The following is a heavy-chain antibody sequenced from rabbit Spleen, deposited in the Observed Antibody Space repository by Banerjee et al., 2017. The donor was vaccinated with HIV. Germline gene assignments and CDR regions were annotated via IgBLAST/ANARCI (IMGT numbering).Heavy chain of an antibody. CDR3: ARDTSSSFSSYGMDL. D-gene: IGHD1-1*01. J-gene: IGHJ6*01. CDR2: IGAGVTYTT. V-gene: IGHV1S45*01. CDR1: GFSFNSDY. Sequence: EQLEESGGGLVKPGASLTLTCKASGFSFNSDYMCWVRQPPGKGPEWIACIGAGVTYTTYYATWAKGRFTISKTSSTTVTLQMTSLTAADTATYFCARDTSSSFSSYGMDLWGPGTLVTVS.